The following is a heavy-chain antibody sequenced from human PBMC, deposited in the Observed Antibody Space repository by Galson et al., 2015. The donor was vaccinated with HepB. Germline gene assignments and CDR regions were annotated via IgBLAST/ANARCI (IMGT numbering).Heavy chain of an antibody. CDR2: IYSGGST. D-gene: IGHD2-8*01. J-gene: IGHJ3*02. Sequence: SLRLSCAASGFTVSSNYMSWVRQAPGKGLEWVSVIYSGGSTYYADSVKGRFTFSRDNSKNTLYLQMNSLRAEDTAVYYCARAPNGALTFDIWGQGTMVTVSS. V-gene: IGHV3-66*01. CDR1: GFTVSSNY. CDR3: ARAPNGALTFDI.